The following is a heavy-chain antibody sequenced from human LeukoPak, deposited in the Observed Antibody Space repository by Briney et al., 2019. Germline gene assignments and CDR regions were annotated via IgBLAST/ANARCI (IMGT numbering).Heavy chain of an antibody. CDR1: GYTFTGYY. CDR3: ARGGEAVAGPEYYYYYMDV. J-gene: IGHJ6*03. CDR2: INPNSGGT. Sequence: ASVKVSCKASGYTFTGYYMHWVRQAPGQGLEWMGWINPNSGGTNYAQKFQGRVTMTRDTSISTAYMELSRLRSDDTAVYYCARGGEAVAGPEYYYYYMDVWGKGTTVTVSS. D-gene: IGHD6-19*01. V-gene: IGHV1-2*02.